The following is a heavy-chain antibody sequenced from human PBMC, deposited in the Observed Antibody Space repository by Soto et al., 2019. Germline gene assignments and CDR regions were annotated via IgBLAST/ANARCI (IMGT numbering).Heavy chain of an antibody. V-gene: IGHV1-46*01. J-gene: IGHJ5*02. CDR3: AREAAVAGTAFDH. CDR2: INVSDGST. Sequence: ASVKVSCKASGYTFTTYGISWVRQAPGQGPEWMGRINVSDGSTRYAQNFQGRVTMTRDTSTTTVYMELSPLRSDDTAVYYCAREAAVAGTAFDHWGQGTLVTVSS. CDR1: GYTFTTYG. D-gene: IGHD6-19*01.